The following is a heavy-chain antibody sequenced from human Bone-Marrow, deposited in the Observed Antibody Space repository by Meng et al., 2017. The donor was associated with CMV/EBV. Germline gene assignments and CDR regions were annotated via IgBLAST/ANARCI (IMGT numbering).Heavy chain of an antibody. Sequence: ASVKVSCKASGYTFSSYDINWVRQATGQGLEWMGWMNPISGNTGFAQKFQGRATITRDSSIRTAYMELSSLRSEDTSVYYWPRVPPYAGNASVYEYGMDVWGRGTTVTVSS. J-gene: IGHJ6*04. CDR1: GYTFSSYD. V-gene: IGHV1-8*03. CDR2: MNPISGNT. CDR3: PRVPPYAGNASVYEYGMDV. D-gene: IGHD2-2*01.